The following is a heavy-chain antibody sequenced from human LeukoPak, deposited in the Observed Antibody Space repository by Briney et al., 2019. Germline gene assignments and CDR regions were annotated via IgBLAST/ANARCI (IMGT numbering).Heavy chain of an antibody. J-gene: IGHJ3*02. CDR2: IYYSGNT. CDR1: GVSISSSNSY. D-gene: IGHD3-22*01. V-gene: IGHV4-39*02. CDR3: ARDPIEYYYDSSGYFSAFDI. Sequence: PSETLSLTCTVSGVSISSSNSYWGWIRQPPGKGLEWIGSIYYSGNTYYNASLKSQVSISIDTSKNQFSLRLTSVTAADTAVYYCARDPIEYYYDSSGYFSAFDIWGQGTMVTVSS.